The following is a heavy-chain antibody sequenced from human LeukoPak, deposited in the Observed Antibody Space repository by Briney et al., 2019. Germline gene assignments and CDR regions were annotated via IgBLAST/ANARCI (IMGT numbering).Heavy chain of an antibody. J-gene: IGHJ4*02. V-gene: IGHV6-1*01. Sequence: SQTLSLTCAISGASVSSKSSAWNWIRQSPSRGLEWLGRTYYRSKWKYDYALAVKSRVSINPDTSKNQFSLQLSSLTPEDTAVYYCARNTADLDFWGQGILVTVSS. CDR1: GASVSSKSSA. CDR2: TYYRSKWKY. CDR3: ARNTADLDF. D-gene: IGHD2-21*02.